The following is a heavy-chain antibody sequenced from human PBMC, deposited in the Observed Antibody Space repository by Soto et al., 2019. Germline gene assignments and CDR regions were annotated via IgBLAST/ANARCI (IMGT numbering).Heavy chain of an antibody. CDR2: ISYDGSNK. CDR3: AGDPGRSIADRGFDY. V-gene: IGHV3-30-3*01. D-gene: IGHD6-6*01. J-gene: IGHJ4*02. CDR1: GFTFSSYA. Sequence: QVQLVESGGGVVQPGRSLRLYCAASGFTFSSYAMHWVRQAPGKGLEWVEVISYDGSNKYYADSVKGRFTNSRDNSKNTRYLQMNSLRAEDTAVYYCAGDPGRSIADRGFDYWGQGTLVTVSS.